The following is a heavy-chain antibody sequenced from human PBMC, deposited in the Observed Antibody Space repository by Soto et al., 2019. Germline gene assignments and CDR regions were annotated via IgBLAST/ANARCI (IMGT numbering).Heavy chain of an antibody. Sequence: PGGSMRVSCAAAGFTFSSYARSWVRQDPGKGLEWVSAISGSGGSTYYADPVKGRFTISRDNSKNTLYLQMNSLRAEDTAVYYCAVVVVAASTPPFWFDPWGQGTLVTVSS. V-gene: IGHV3-23*01. CDR3: AVVVVAASTPPFWFDP. CDR1: GFTFSSYA. J-gene: IGHJ5*02. CDR2: ISGSGGST. D-gene: IGHD2-15*01.